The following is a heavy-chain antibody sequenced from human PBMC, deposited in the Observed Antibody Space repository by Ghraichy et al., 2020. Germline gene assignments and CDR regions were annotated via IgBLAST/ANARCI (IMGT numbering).Heavy chain of an antibody. CDR1: GGSISSYY. CDR2: IYYSGST. V-gene: IGHV4-59*01. D-gene: IGHD2/OR15-2a*01. CDR3: ARGSHTSTTDFQH. Sequence: SETLSLTCTVSGGSISSYYWSWIRQPPGKGLEWIGYIYYSGSTNYNPSLKSRVTISVDTSKNQFSLKLSSVTAADTAVYYCARGSHTSTTDFQHWGQGTLVTVSS. J-gene: IGHJ1*01.